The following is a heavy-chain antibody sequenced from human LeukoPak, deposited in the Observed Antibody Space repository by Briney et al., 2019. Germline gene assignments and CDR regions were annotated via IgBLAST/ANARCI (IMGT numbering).Heavy chain of an antibody. CDR1: GGTFSSYA. D-gene: IGHD1/OR15-1a*01. CDR2: IIPIFGTA. V-gene: IGHV1-69*01. J-gene: IGHJ5*02. Sequence: SVKVSCKASGGTFSSYAISWVRQVPGQGLEWMGGIIPIFGTANYAQKFQGRVTITADESTSTAYMELSSLRSEDTAVYYCARENNTGEDWFDPWGQGTLVAVSS. CDR3: ARENNTGEDWFDP.